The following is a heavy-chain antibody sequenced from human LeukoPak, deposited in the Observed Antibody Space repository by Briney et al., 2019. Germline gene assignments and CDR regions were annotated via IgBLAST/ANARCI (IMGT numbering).Heavy chain of an antibody. CDR1: GYTFTSYG. D-gene: IGHD5-12*01. V-gene: IGHV1-18*01. CDR3: ARVRDLVATLVPDY. Sequence: ASVKVSCKASGYTFTSYGISWVRQAPGQGLEWMGWISAYNGNTNYAQKLQGRVTMTTDTSTSTAYMELRSLRSDDTAVYYCARVRDLVATLVPDYWGQGTLVTVSS. CDR2: ISAYNGNT. J-gene: IGHJ4*02.